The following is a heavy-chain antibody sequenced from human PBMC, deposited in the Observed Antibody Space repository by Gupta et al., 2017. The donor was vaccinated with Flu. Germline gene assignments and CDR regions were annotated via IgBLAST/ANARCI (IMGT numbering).Heavy chain of an antibody. V-gene: IGHV3-21*01. Sequence: EVQMVESGGGLVKPGGSLRLSCAASGFIFSGHTMNWVRQAPGNGLQWVSSIDTTGSFGYYADSVKGRFTISRDNAKNSLYLQMNSLRAEDTAVYYCARGPHTNYYDTSGSSALGQGTLGTVSS. CDR2: IDTTGSFG. J-gene: IGHJ5*02. D-gene: IGHD3-22*01. CDR1: GFIFSGHT. CDR3: ARGPHTNYYDTSGSSA.